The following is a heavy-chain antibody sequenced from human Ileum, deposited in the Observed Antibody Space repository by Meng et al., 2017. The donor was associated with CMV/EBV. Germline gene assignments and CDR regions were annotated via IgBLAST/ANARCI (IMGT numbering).Heavy chain of an antibody. D-gene: IGHD1-26*01. CDR3: ARDRGATKPYYFDY. Sequence: GGSLRLSCAASGFTFSSYSMNWVRQAPGKGLEWVSYISSSSSTIYYADSVKGRFTISRDNAKNSLYLQMNSLRAEDTAVYYCARDRGATKPYYFDYWGQGTLVTVSS. CDR1: GFTFSSYS. J-gene: IGHJ4*02. V-gene: IGHV3-48*04. CDR2: ISSSSSTI.